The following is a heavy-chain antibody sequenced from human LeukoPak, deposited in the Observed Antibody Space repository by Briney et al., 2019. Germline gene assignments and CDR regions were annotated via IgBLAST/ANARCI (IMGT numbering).Heavy chain of an antibody. Sequence: GGSLRLSCAASGFTFSMYAMHWVRQAPGKGPEYVSAISSDGGSTYYANSVKGRFTISRDNSKNTLYLQMGSLRAEDMAVYYCVNYGMDVWGRGTTVTVSS. CDR2: ISSDGGST. J-gene: IGHJ6*02. CDR1: GFTFSMYA. CDR3: VNYGMDV. V-gene: IGHV3-64*01.